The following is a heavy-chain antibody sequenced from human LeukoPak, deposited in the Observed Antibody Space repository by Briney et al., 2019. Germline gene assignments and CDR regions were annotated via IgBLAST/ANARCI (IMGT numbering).Heavy chain of an antibody. CDR1: GFSIRYYP. CDR3: ARRGSSGWYDAFDI. CDR2: VSASGGGT. Sequence: GGSLRLSCAVAGFSIRYYPMSWVRQPPGKGLEWVSYVSASGGGTYYADSVKGRFTISRDNAKNSLYLQMNSLRAEDTAVYYCARRGSSGWYDAFDIWSQGTMVTVSS. V-gene: IGHV3-23*01. J-gene: IGHJ3*02. D-gene: IGHD6-19*01.